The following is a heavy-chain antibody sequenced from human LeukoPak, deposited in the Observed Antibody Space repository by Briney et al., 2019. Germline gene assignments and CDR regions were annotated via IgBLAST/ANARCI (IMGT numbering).Heavy chain of an antibody. V-gene: IGHV5-51*01. D-gene: IGHD3-10*01. Sequence: GESLKISCKGSGYSFTSYWIGWVRQMPGKGLEWMGIIYPGDSDTRYSPSFQGQVTISADKSISTAYLQWSSLKASDTAMYYCALSGPSQFYYGSGSHRLHGMDVWGQGTTVTVSS. CDR3: ALSGPSQFYYGSGSHRLHGMDV. CDR1: GYSFTSYW. J-gene: IGHJ6*02. CDR2: IYPGDSDT.